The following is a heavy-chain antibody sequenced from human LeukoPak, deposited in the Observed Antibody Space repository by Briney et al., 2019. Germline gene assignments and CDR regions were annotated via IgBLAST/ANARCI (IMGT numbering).Heavy chain of an antibody. D-gene: IGHD1-14*01. V-gene: IGHV4-39*07. CDR2: IYYSGST. CDR3: ARAPEYGLYYFDY. Sequence: TSETLSLTCTVSGGSISSGSYYWGWIRQPPGKGLEWIGSIYYSGSTYYNPSLKSRVTISVDTSKNQFSLKLSSVTAAVTAVYYCARAPEYGLYYFDYWGQGTLVTVSS. J-gene: IGHJ4*02. CDR1: GGSISSGSYY.